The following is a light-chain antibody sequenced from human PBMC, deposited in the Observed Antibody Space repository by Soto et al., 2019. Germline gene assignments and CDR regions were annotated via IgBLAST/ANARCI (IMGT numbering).Light chain of an antibody. J-gene: IGKJ1*01. V-gene: IGKV3-11*01. CDR2: DAS. CDR1: QSVRTY. Sequence: EIVLTQSPATLSLSPGERATLSCRAVQSVRTYLAWYQQKPGRAPRLLIYDASSRATGIPARFSGSGSGTEFTLTISSLAPEDFAVYYCQQRSNWPVTFGQGTRVEIK. CDR3: QQRSNWPVT.